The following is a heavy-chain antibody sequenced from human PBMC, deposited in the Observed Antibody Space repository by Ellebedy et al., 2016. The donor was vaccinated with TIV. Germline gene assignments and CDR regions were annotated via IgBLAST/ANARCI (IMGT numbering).Heavy chain of an antibody. D-gene: IGHD6-13*01. CDR1: GYTFTSYA. J-gene: IGHJ2*01. Sequence: AASVKVSCKASGYTFTSYAMNWVRQAPGQGLEWMGWINTNTGNPTYAQGCTGRFVFSLDTSVSTAYLQISSLKAEDTAVYYCARGAAAVLLWYCDLWGRGTLVTVSS. CDR3: ARGAAAVLLWYCDL. CDR2: INTNTGNP. V-gene: IGHV7-4-1*02.